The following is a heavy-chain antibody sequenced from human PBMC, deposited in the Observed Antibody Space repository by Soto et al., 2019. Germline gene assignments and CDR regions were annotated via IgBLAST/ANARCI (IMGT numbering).Heavy chain of an antibody. Sequence: SXKVSFKASGYSXNDYHIHLVRQAPGQGLEWLGRINPKSGGTSTAQKFQGWVTMTTDKSISTASMELTRLTSDDTAIYYFARGDSKDCSNGVCSFFYNHDMDVWGQGTTGTVS. CDR2: INPKSGGT. CDR1: GYSXNDYH. D-gene: IGHD2-8*01. CDR3: ARGDSKDCSNGVCSFFYNHDMDV. J-gene: IGHJ6*02. V-gene: IGHV1-2*04.